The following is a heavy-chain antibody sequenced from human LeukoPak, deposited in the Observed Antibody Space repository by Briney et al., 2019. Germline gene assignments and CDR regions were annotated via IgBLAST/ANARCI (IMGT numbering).Heavy chain of an antibody. V-gene: IGHV1-69*01. J-gene: IGHJ6*03. CDR3: ARVPPPYGSTYYYYMDV. D-gene: IGHD3-16*01. Sequence: SVKVSCKASGGTFSSYAISWVRQAPGQGLEWMGGIIPIFGTANYAQKFQGRVTITADESTSTAYMELSSLRSEDTAVYYCARVPPPYGSTYYYYMDVWDKGTTVTVSS. CDR2: IIPIFGTA. CDR1: GGTFSSYA.